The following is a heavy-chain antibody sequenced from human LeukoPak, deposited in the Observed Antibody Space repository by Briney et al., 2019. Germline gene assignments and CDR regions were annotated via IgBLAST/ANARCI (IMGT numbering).Heavy chain of an antibody. CDR3: ARNIAVTGTYSYSDY. Sequence: SETLSLTCTVSGGSISSYYWNWIRQPPGKGLEWIGYIYYSGTTNYNPSLKSRVTLSLDTSKNQFSLKLSSVTAADTAVYYCARNIAVTGTYSYSDYWGQGTLVTVSS. CDR2: IYYSGTT. D-gene: IGHD6-19*01. J-gene: IGHJ4*02. V-gene: IGHV4-59*08. CDR1: GGSISSYY.